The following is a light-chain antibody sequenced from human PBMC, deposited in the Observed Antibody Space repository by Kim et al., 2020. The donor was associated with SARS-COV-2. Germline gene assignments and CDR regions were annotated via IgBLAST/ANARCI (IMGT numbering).Light chain of an antibody. CDR3: QVWDSSSDLLV. Sequence: SYELTQPPSVSVAPGKTARITCGGNNIGSKSVHWYQQKPGQAPLLVIYYDSDRPSGIPERFSGSNSGNTATLTISRVEAGDEADYYCQVWDSSSDLLVFGGGTQLTVL. J-gene: IGLJ2*01. V-gene: IGLV3-21*04. CDR2: YDS. CDR1: NIGSKS.